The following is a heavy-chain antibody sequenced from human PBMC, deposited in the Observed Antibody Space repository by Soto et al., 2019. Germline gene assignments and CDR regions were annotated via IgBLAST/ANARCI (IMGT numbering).Heavy chain of an antibody. D-gene: IGHD5-18*01. CDR2: IIPNLGIA. CDR3: ARSNGYPYYMDV. V-gene: IGHV1-69*02. J-gene: IGHJ6*03. CDR1: GGTFSSYT. Sequence: QVQLVQSGAEVKKPWSSVKVSCKASGGTFSSYTISCVRQAPGQGLEWMGRIIPNLGIANYAQKFQGRVTITADKSTSTAYMELSSLRSEDTAVYYCARSNGYPYYMDVWGKGTTVTVSS.